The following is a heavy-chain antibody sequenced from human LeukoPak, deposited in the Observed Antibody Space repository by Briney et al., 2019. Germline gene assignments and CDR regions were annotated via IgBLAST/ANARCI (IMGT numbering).Heavy chain of an antibody. Sequence: SETLSLTCAVYGGSFSGYYWSWIRQPPGKGLEWIGEINHSGSTNYNPSLKSRVTISVDTSKNQFSLKLSSVTAADTAVYYCARAQWLSKRFDYWGQGTLVTVSS. J-gene: IGHJ4*02. V-gene: IGHV4-34*01. CDR1: GGSFSGYY. CDR2: INHSGST. CDR3: ARAQWLSKRFDY. D-gene: IGHD5-24*01.